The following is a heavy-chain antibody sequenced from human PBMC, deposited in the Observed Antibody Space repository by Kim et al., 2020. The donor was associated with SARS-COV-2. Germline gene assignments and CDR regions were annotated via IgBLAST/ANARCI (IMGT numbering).Heavy chain of an antibody. CDR1: GFTFSSYG. CDR3: AKDSWDEGY. V-gene: IGHV3-30*18. Sequence: GGSLRLSCAASGFTFSSYGMHWVRQAPGKGLEWVAVISYDGSNKYYADSVKGRFTISSDNSKNTLYLQMNSLRAEDTAVYYCAKDSWDEGYWGQGTLVTVSS. J-gene: IGHJ4*02. D-gene: IGHD1-26*01. CDR2: ISYDGSNK.